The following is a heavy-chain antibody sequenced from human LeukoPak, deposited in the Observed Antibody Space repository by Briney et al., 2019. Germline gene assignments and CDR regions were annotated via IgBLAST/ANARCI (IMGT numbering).Heavy chain of an antibody. CDR3: ARLGMGRRGYAPFDY. V-gene: IGHV5-51*01. CDR2: IYPGDSDT. Sequence: GESLKISCKGSGYSFTSYWIGWVRQMPGKGLEWMGIIYPGDSDTRYSPSFQGQVTISADKSISTAYLQWSSLKASDTAMYYCARLGMGRRGYAPFDYWGQGTLVTVSS. D-gene: IGHD3-22*01. CDR1: GYSFTSYW. J-gene: IGHJ4*02.